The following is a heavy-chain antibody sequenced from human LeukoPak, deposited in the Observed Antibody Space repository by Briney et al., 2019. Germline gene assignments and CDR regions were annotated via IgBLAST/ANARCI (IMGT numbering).Heavy chain of an antibody. V-gene: IGHV3-30*02. D-gene: IGHD4-17*01. CDR1: GFTFSSYG. CDR3: AKLTYGDYPFDY. Sequence: QTGGSLRLSCAASGFTFSSYGMHWVRQAPGKGLEWVAFIRYDGSNKYYTDSVKGRITISRDNSKNTLYLQMNSLRAEDTAVYYCAKLTYGDYPFDYWGQGTLVTVPS. J-gene: IGHJ4*02. CDR2: IRYDGSNK.